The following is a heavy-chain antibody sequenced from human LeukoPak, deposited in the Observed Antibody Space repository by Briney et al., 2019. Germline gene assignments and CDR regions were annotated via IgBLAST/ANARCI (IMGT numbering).Heavy chain of an antibody. J-gene: IGHJ4*02. V-gene: IGHV3-23*01. Sequence: LSGGSLRLSCEVSGLTFYTYAMSWVRQAPGKGLEWVSAISGRDGRTYYSDSVKGRFTISRDNSQNTLYLQMKTLRAEDTAVYYCSTSPSFGSSWYQFNYWGQGALVIVSS. D-gene: IGHD6-13*01. CDR2: ISGRDGRT. CDR3: STSPSFGSSWYQFNY. CDR1: GLTFYTYA.